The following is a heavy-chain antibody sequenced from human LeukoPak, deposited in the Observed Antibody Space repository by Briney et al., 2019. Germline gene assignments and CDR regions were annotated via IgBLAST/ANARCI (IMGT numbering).Heavy chain of an antibody. D-gene: IGHD3-22*01. CDR2: MNPNSGNT. CDR3: ARGVGDYYDLNWYFDL. Sequence: ASVKVSCKASGYTFTSYDINWVRQATGQGLEWMGWMNPNSGNTGYAQKFQGRVTMTRDTSISTAYMELSRLRSDDTAVYYCARGVGDYYDLNWYFDLWGRGTLVTVSS. V-gene: IGHV1-8*01. CDR1: GYTFTSYD. J-gene: IGHJ2*01.